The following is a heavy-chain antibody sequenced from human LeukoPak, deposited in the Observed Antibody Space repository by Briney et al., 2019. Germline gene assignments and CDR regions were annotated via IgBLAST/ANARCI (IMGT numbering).Heavy chain of an antibody. CDR3: ARERSYYVFDY. J-gene: IGHJ4*02. D-gene: IGHD1-26*01. V-gene: IGHV3-7*01. CDR2: IKQDGSEK. Sequence: GGSLRLSCAPSGFTFSSFAMSWARQAPGKGREGVANIKQDGSEKYYVDSVKGRFTISRDNAKNSLYLQMNSLRAEDTAVYYCARERSYYVFDYWGQGTLVTVSS. CDR1: GFTFSSFA.